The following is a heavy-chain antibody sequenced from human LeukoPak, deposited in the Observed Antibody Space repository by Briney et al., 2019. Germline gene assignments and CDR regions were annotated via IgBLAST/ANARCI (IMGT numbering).Heavy chain of an antibody. CDR1: GFIFSDYA. CDR3: ARRAGEYSHPYDY. D-gene: IGHD4-17*01. J-gene: IGHJ4*02. V-gene: IGHV3-23*05. Sequence: GGSLRLSCAATGFIFSDYAMNWVRQAPGKGLEWVSFIYSGGNTHYSDSVKGRFTISRDNSKNTLYLQMNSLRAEDTAVYYCARRAGEYSHPYDYWGQGTLVTGSS. CDR2: IYSGGNT.